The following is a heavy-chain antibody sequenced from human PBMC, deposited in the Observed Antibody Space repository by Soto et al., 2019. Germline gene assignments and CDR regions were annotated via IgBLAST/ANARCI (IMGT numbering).Heavy chain of an antibody. Sequence: SETLSLTCSVSNGSIGGFYWNWIRQSPEKGLEWIGQIYFSGSTIYSPSFQSRVTLSVDSSKSQVALRLTSVTAADTAVYFCARASCLSIYNWFDPWGQGMLVTVAS. CDR3: ARASCLSIYNWFDP. CDR1: NGSIGGFY. CDR2: IYFSGST. D-gene: IGHD6-6*01. V-gene: IGHV4-59*01. J-gene: IGHJ5*02.